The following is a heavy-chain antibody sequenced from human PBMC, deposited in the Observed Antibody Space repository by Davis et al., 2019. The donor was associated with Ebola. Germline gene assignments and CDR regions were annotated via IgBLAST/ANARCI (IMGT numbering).Heavy chain of an antibody. V-gene: IGHV1-69*13. J-gene: IGHJ4*02. Sequence: SVKVSCKASGGTSNSYAISWVRQAPGQGLEWMGGVIPIFGAANYAQKFVDRLTISAGGSYMELSGLRSDDTAVYYCAREKNYYGDFGPLDYWGQGTLITVSS. D-gene: IGHD4-17*01. CDR3: AREKNYYGDFGPLDY. CDR1: GGTSNSYA. CDR2: VIPIFGAA.